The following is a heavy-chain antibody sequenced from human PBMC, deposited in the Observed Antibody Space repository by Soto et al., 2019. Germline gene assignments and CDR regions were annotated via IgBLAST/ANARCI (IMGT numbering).Heavy chain of an antibody. CDR3: ARGPSYYESSGYYPLDY. J-gene: IGHJ4*02. D-gene: IGHD3-22*01. CDR2: IIPIFGTA. Sequence: QVQLVQSGAEVKKPGSSVKVSCKASGGTFSSYAISWMRQAPGQGLEWMGGIIPIFGTANYAQTFQGRVTITADESTSTAYMDLSSLRSEDTAVYYCARGPSYYESSGYYPLDYWGQGTLVTVSS. V-gene: IGHV1-69*01. CDR1: GGTFSSYA.